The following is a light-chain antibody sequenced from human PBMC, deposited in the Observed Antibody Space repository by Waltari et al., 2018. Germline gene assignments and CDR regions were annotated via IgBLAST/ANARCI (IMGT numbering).Light chain of an antibody. J-gene: IGKJ5*01. Sequence: TQRTKFQTSVSSPCAGRLTITSRASEVISNCLAWYQQKPGKAPKLLIYTASTLQDGVPSRFSGSGSGTDFTLTISNLQPEDFATYFCQQSNRFPRTFGQGTRLEIK. V-gene: IGKV1-12*01. CDR1: EVISNC. CDR3: QQSNRFPRT. CDR2: TAS.